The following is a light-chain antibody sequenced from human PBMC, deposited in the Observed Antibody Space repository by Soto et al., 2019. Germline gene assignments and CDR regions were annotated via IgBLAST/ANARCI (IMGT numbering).Light chain of an antibody. V-gene: IGKV3-15*01. Sequence: EIVMTQSPATLSVSPGERAALSCRASQSVSGNLAWYQQTPGQAPRLLIYGASTRATGIPARFSGSGFGTEFTLTISSLKSEDFAVYYCQQRSNWLSITFGQGTRLEIK. CDR2: GAS. CDR1: QSVSGN. CDR3: QQRSNWLSIT. J-gene: IGKJ5*01.